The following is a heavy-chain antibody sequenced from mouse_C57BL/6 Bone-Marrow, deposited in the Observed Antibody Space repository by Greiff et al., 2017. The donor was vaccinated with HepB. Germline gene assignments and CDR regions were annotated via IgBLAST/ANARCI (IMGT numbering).Heavy chain of an antibody. CDR2: IYPGDGDT. J-gene: IGHJ4*01. D-gene: IGHD2-4*01. CDR3: ARRRVITTGYYYAMDY. V-gene: IGHV1-82*01. Sequence: QVQLQQSGPELVKPGASVKISCKASGYAFSSSWMNWVKQRPGKGLEWIGRIYPGDGDTNYNGKFKGKATLTADKSSSTAYMQLSSLTSEDSAVYFCARRRVITTGYYYAMDYWGQGTSVTVSS. CDR1: GYAFSSSW.